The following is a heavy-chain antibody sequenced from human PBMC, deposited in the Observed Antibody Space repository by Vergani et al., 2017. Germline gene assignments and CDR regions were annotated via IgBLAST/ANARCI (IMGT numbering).Heavy chain of an antibody. V-gene: IGHV3-30*02. J-gene: IGHJ4*02. CDR2: IRYDGSNT. D-gene: IGHD6-19*01. Sequence: QVQLVESGGGVVQPGGSLRLSCGASGFTFSNYGMHWVRQAPGKGLEWVTFIRYDGSNTYYADSVKGRFTISRDNSKNTLFLQMNSLRPEDTAVYYCARDTVTGRRDFDYGRQRTLVTVSS. CDR3: ARDTVTGRRDFDY. CDR1: GFTFSNYG.